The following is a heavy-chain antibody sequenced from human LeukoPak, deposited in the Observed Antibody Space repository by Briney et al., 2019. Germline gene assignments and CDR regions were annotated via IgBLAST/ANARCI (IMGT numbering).Heavy chain of an antibody. J-gene: IGHJ4*02. D-gene: IGHD1-20*01. CDR2: ISGSGGST. Sequence: AGGSLRLSCAASGFPFSSSAMTWVRQTPGKGLEWVSGISGSGGSTYYADSVKGRFTISRDNSKNTLYLQMNSLRAEDTAVYYCAKEGKTRNWNYFQAKPVYWGQGTLVTVSS. CDR3: AKEGKTRNWNYFQAKPVY. V-gene: IGHV3-23*01. CDR1: GFPFSSSA.